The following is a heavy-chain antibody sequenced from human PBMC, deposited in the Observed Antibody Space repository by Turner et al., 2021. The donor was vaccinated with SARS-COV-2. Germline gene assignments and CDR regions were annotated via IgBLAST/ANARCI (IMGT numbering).Heavy chain of an antibody. D-gene: IGHD1-1*01. V-gene: IGHV3-30*03. CDR3: ATNSPTNAFDI. CDR1: GFTFSGYA. CDR2: ISFDGTNK. Sequence: QVQLVESGGGVVQPGRSLRLSCAASGFTFSGYAMHWVRQAPGKGLEWVAVISFDGTNKFYADSVKGRFIISRDNSKNTLYLQMNSLRTEDTAVYYCATNSPTNAFDIWGQGTMVTVSS. J-gene: IGHJ3*02.